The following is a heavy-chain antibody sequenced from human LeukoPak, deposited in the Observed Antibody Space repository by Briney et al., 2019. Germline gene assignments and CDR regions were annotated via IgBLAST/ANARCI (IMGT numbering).Heavy chain of an antibody. Sequence: GGSLRLSCAASGLTVSSNYMSWVRQAPGKGLEWLSVIYNGDMTYYADSVKGRFTISRDNSKNTLYLQMNNLRAEDTAVYYCAKDPNGDYIGTFDIWGQGTMVTVSS. D-gene: IGHD4-17*01. J-gene: IGHJ3*02. CDR3: AKDPNGDYIGTFDI. CDR2: IYNGDMT. V-gene: IGHV3-66*01. CDR1: GLTVSSNY.